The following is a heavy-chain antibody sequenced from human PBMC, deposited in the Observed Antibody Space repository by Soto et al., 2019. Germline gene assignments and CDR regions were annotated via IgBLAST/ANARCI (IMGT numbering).Heavy chain of an antibody. J-gene: IGHJ4*02. CDR2: VYFDGST. V-gene: IGHV4-39*01. Sequence: QLQLQESGPGLVKPSETLSLTCAVSGGSISNNWYYWDWVRGPPGEGLEWIGTVYFDGSTFYNPSLKTRVTVSVDTTKNQFSLRLASVTATDPAVYYCARRARPYAFLDFWGRGMLVTVSS. D-gene: IGHD3-16*01. CDR3: ARRARPYAFLDF. CDR1: GGSISNNWYY.